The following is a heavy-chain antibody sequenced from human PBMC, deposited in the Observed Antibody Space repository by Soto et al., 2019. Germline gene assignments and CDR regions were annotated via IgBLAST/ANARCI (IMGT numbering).Heavy chain of an antibody. D-gene: IGHD3-3*01. J-gene: IGHJ6*03. Sequence: PSETLSLTCTVSGGSISSYYWSWIRQPPGKGLEWIGYIYYSGSTNYNPSLKSRVTISVDTSKNQFSLKLSSVTAADTAVYYCARHRGYYDFWSGYYTGNYYYYYMDVWGKGTTVTVSS. CDR3: ARHRGYYDFWSGYYTGNYYYYYMDV. CDR2: IYYSGST. CDR1: GGSISSYY. V-gene: IGHV4-59*08.